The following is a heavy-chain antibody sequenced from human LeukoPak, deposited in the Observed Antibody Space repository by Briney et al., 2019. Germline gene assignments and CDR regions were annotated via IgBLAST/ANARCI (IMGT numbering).Heavy chain of an antibody. CDR2: INGDGRTT. CDR3: VGDQVDNVGWLT. CDR1: GFIFSTYT. J-gene: IGHJ5*02. V-gene: IGHV3-64D*06. D-gene: IGHD5-12*01. Sequence: GGSLRLSCSASGFIFSTYTMYWVRQAPGKGLEFVSVINGDGRTTYYADSVKGRFTISRDNSKNTLYLQMNSLRAEDTAVYYCVGDQVDNVGWLTWGQGTRVTVSS.